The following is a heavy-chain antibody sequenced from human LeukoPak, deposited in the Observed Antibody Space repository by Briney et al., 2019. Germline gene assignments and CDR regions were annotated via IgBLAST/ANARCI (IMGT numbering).Heavy chain of an antibody. CDR1: GFTVSSNY. V-gene: IGHV3-66*02. CDR2: IYSGGST. J-gene: IGHJ4*02. CDR3: ARDSQRGSYLTPPYFDH. D-gene: IGHD1-26*01. Sequence: GGSLRLSCAASGFTVSSNYMSWVRQAPGKGLEWVSVIYSGGSTYYADSVKGRFTISRDNSKNTLYLQMNSLRPEDTGVYYCARDSQRGSYLTPPYFDHWGQGTLVTVSS.